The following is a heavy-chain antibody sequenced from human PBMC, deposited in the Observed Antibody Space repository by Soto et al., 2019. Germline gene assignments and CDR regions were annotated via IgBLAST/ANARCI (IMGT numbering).Heavy chain of an antibody. J-gene: IGHJ4*02. CDR3: AKSDSTIDAVRGVIKKGFDY. V-gene: IGHV3-23*01. Sequence: PGGSLRLSCAASGFTFSSYAMSWVRQAPGKGLEWVSAISGSGGSTYYADSVEGRFTISRDNSKNTLYLQMNSLRAEDTAVYYCAKSDSTIDAVRGVIKKGFDYWGQGTLVTVSS. D-gene: IGHD3-10*01. CDR1: GFTFSSYA. CDR2: ISGSGGST.